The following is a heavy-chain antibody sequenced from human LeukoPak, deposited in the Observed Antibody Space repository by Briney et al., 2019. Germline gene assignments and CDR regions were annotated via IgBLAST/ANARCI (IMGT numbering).Heavy chain of an antibody. Sequence: PSETLSLTCTVSGGSISSSSYYWGWIRQPPGKGLEWIGSIYYSGSTYYNPSLKSRVTISVDTSKNQFSLKLSSVTAADTAVYYCARVVIHSIYSSGWYSTWVSDSYYMDVWGKGTTVTVSS. CDR2: IYYSGST. J-gene: IGHJ6*03. CDR1: GGSISSSSYY. V-gene: IGHV4-39*07. D-gene: IGHD6-19*01. CDR3: ARVVIHSIYSSGWYSTWVSDSYYMDV.